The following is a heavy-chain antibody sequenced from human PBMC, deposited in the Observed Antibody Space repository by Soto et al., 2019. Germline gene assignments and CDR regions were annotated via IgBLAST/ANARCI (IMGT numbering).Heavy chain of an antibody. CDR2: ISWNDGSI. V-gene: IGHV3-9*01. Sequence: HPGGSLRLSCAASGFTFDDYAMHWVRQAPGKGLECVSGISWNDGSIGYADSVKGRFTISRDNAKNSMYLQMNSLRPEDTALYYCAKDSAGRGFSYDPIDYWGQGTLVTVSS. J-gene: IGHJ4*02. D-gene: IGHD5-18*01. CDR3: AKDSAGRGFSYDPIDY. CDR1: GFTFDDYA.